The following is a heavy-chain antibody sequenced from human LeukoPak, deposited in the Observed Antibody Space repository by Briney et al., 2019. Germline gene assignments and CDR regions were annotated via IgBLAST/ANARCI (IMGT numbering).Heavy chain of an antibody. V-gene: IGHV4-39*07. CDR3: ARERVRYEGPPFDP. CDR1: GGSISSTDYY. D-gene: IGHD1-14*01. J-gene: IGHJ5*02. CDR2: IYYSGST. Sequence: PSETLSLTCSFSGGSISSTDYYRGWIRQPPGKGLEWIGNIYYSGSTHYNPSLKTRVTISVDTSSNQFSLKLSSVTAADTAVYYCARERVRYEGPPFDPWGQGTLVTVSS.